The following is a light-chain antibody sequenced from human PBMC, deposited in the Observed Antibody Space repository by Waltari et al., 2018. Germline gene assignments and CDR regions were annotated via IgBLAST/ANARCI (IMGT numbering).Light chain of an antibody. Sequence: QSALTQPAAVSGSPGQSITISCTGTSSDVGGYNYVSWYQQHPGKAPKLRIYDVTNRPSGVSDRFSGSKSGNTASLAISVLQAEDEADYYCSSYTSSSTLGVFGGGTKLTVL. CDR1: SSDVGGYNY. CDR3: SSYTSSSTLGV. CDR2: DVT. V-gene: IGLV2-14*03. J-gene: IGLJ2*01.